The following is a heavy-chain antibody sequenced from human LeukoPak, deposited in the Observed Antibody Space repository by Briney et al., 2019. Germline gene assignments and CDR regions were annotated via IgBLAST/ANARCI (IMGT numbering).Heavy chain of an antibody. CDR3: ARRPSRMVRGPNWFDP. J-gene: IGHJ5*02. CDR1: GFTFSNYW. Sequence: GGSLRLSCAASGFTFSNYWMHWVRQAPGKGLVWVSRINSDGINTSYADSVKGRFTISRDNAKNTLNLQMNSLRAEDTAVYYCARRPSRMVRGPNWFDPWGQGTLVTVSS. V-gene: IGHV3-74*01. CDR2: INSDGINT. D-gene: IGHD3-10*01.